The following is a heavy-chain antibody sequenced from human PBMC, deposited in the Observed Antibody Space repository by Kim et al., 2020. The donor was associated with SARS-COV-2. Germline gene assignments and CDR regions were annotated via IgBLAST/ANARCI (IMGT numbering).Heavy chain of an antibody. CDR2: IDWDYDK. D-gene: IGHD2-2*01. CDR3: ARIRGDCSSTSCQAAYFYY. V-gene: IGHV2-70*11. Sequence: SGPTLVKPTQTLILTCTFSGFSLTTRGMCVSWIRQPPGKALEWLARIDWDYDKYYSTSLRTRLTISKDTSKNQVVLTMTNMDPVDTATYYCARIRGDCSSTSCQAAYFYYRGQGTLVTVSS. J-gene: IGHJ4*02. CDR1: GFSLTTRGMC.